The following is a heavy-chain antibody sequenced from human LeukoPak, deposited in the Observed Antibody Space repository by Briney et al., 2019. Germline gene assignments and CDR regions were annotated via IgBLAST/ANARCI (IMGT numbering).Heavy chain of an antibody. CDR2: IYYSGST. V-gene: IGHV4-59*01. D-gene: IGHD6-25*01. J-gene: IGHJ6*03. CDR3: ARSVSVDTYYYYYYMDV. Sequence: SETLSLTCTVSGGSINSYYWSWIRQPPGKGLEWIGYIYYSGSTNYNPSLKSRVTISVDTSKNQFSLRLSSVTAADTAVYYCARSVSVDTYYYYYYMDVWGKGTTVTVSS. CDR1: GGSINSYY.